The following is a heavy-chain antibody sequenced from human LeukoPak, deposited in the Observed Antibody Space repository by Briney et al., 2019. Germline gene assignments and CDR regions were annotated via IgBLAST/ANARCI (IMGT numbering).Heavy chain of an antibody. CDR1: GYTFTGYY. Sequence: ASVKVSCKASGYTFTGYYMHWVRQAPGQGLEWMGWINPDSGGTNYAQKFQGRVTMTRDTSISTAYMEMSRLRSDDTAVYYCATLSSGVRYDGQYYFDYCGQGTLVTVSS. V-gene: IGHV1-2*02. D-gene: IGHD3-10*01. J-gene: IGHJ4*02. CDR2: INPDSGGT. CDR3: ATLSSGVRYDGQYYFDY.